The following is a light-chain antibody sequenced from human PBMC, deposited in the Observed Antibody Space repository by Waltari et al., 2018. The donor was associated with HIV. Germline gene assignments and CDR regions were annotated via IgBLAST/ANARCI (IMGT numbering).Light chain of an antibody. CDR3: SSYAGSNSWV. CDR2: EVN. J-gene: IGLJ3*02. Sequence: QSALPQPPSASGSPGRSVTISCTGTSRDIGGYNYVSWYQQYPGKAPKVMIHEVNKRPSGVPDRFSGSKSGNTASLTVSGLQAEDEAYYYCSSYAGSNSWVFGGGTKLTVL. CDR1: SRDIGGYNY. V-gene: IGLV2-8*01.